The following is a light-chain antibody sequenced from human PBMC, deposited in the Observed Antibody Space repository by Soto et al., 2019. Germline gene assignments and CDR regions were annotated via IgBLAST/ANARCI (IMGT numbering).Light chain of an antibody. Sequence: QSALTQPRSVSGSPGQSVTISCTGTSSDVGGYNYVSWYQQHPGKAPKLMIYDVSKRPSGVPDRFSGSKSGNTASLTISGLEAEDEADYYCCSSGGSYTVVFGTGTQLTVL. CDR1: SSDVGGYNY. J-gene: IGLJ1*01. V-gene: IGLV2-11*01. CDR3: CSSGGSYTVV. CDR2: DVS.